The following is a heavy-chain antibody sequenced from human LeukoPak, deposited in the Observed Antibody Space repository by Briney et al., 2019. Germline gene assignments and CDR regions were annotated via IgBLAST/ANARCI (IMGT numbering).Heavy chain of an antibody. D-gene: IGHD6-13*01. Sequence: SETLSLTCTVSGDSISSGSSYYWAWIRQPPGKGLEWIGTFYYSCSTYYNPSLKSRVTVSVDTSKTQFSLKVSSVTAADTAVYYCARRAIPYSSSWYTGAFDPWGQGTLVTVSS. CDR1: GDSISSGSSYY. CDR2: FYYSCST. CDR3: ARRAIPYSSSWYTGAFDP. J-gene: IGHJ5*02. V-gene: IGHV4-39*01.